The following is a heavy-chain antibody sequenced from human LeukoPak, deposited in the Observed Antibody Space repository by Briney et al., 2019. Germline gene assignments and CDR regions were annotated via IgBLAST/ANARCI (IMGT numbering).Heavy chain of an antibody. V-gene: IGHV3-21*01. CDR1: GFTFSSYS. CDR2: ISSSSSYI. D-gene: IGHD6-13*01. J-gene: IGHJ4*02. CDR3: ATSIAAAVSILGY. Sequence: GGSLRLSCAASGFTFSSYSMNWVRQAPGKGLEWVSSISSSSSYIYYADSVKGRFTISRDNAKNSQYLQMNSLRAEDTAVYYCATSIAAAVSILGYWGQGTLVTVSS.